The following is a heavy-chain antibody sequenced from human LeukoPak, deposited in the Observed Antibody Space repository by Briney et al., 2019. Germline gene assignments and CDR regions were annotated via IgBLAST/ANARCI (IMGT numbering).Heavy chain of an antibody. CDR1: GFIFSNAW. V-gene: IGHV3-15*07. CDR2: IKSKVDGETI. Sequence: PGGSLRLSCAGSGFIFSNAWMNWVRQAPGKGLEWVGRIKSKVDGETIDYAAPTKSRFTISRDDSKNTVCLQMNGLKTEDTAVYYCSTGGYFFDYWGQGTLVTVSS. CDR3: STGGYFFDY. J-gene: IGHJ4*02.